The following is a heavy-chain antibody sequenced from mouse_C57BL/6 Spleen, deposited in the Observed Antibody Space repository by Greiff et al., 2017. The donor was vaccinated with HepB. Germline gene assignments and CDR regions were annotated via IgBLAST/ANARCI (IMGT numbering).Heavy chain of an antibody. J-gene: IGHJ3*01. D-gene: IGHD2-12*01. CDR1: GFTFSSYA. Sequence: EVQRVESGGGLVKPGGSLKLSCAASGFTFSSYAMSWVRQTPEKRLEWVATISDGGSYTYYPDNVKGRFTISRDNAKNNLYLQMSHLKSEDTAMYYCASDYDPFAYWGQGTLVTVSA. CDR2: ISDGGSYT. V-gene: IGHV5-4*01. CDR3: ASDYDPFAY.